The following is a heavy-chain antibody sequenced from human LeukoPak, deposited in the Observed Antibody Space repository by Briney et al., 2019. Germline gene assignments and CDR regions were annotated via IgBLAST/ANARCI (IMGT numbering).Heavy chain of an antibody. J-gene: IGHJ4*02. CDR3: AKSIVTLGNY. Sequence: PGGSLRLSCTPSVLTLTIYDMNMVRQSPGRGLEWLSYIGSSGSRIYYADSLKGRFTISRNNAKNSLYLEMNSLSAEDTAVYYCAKSIVTLGNYWGQGTLVTVSS. CDR2: IGSSGSRI. CDR1: VLTLTIYD. D-gene: IGHD1-26*01. V-gene: IGHV3-48*03.